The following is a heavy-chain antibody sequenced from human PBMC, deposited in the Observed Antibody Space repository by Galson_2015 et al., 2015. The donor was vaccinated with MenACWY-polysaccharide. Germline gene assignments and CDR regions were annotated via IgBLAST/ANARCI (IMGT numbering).Heavy chain of an antibody. J-gene: IGHJ3*02. Sequence: SLRLSCAASGFSISTYWMHWVRQVPGKGLMWVSRINSDGSSATYADSVRGRLTFSRDNAKNTVYLQLNSLRVEDTAVYYCARGFCRGRHCLRWDDAFDIRGPGTMDIVSS. D-gene: IGHD3-3*01. CDR1: GFSISTYW. CDR3: ARGFCRGRHCLRWDDAFDI. V-gene: IGHV3-74*03. CDR2: INSDGSSA.